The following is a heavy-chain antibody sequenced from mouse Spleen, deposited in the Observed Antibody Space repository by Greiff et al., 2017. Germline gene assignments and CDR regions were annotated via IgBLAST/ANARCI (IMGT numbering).Heavy chain of an antibody. Sequence: EVKLVESGPGLVKPSQSLSLTCTVTGYSITSDYAWNWIRQFPGNKLEWMGYISYSGSTSYNPSLKSRISITRDTSKNQFFLQLNSVTTEDTATYYCARSWEDYYAMDYWGQGTSVTVSS. CDR1: GYSITSDYA. J-gene: IGHJ4*01. CDR2: ISYSGST. CDR3: ARSWEDYYAMDY. V-gene: IGHV3-2*02. D-gene: IGHD4-1*01.